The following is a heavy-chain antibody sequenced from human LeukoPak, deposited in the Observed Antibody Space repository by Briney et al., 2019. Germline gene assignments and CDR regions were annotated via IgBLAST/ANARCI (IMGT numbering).Heavy chain of an antibody. V-gene: IGHV3-33*01. CDR2: IWYDGSNK. CDR3: ARETKNYDILTGYYSYYGMDV. CDR1: GFTFSSYG. D-gene: IGHD3-9*01. Sequence: GGSLRLSCAASGFTFSSYGMHWVRQAPGKGLEWVAVIWYDGSNKYYADSVKGRFTISRDNSKNTLYLQMNSLRAEDTAVYYCARETKNYDILTGYYSYYGMDVWAKGPRSPSP. J-gene: IGHJ6*02.